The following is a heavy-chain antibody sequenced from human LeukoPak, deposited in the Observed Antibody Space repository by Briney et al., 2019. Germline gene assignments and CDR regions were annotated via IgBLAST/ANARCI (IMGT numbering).Heavy chain of an antibody. J-gene: IGHJ5*02. CDR3: ARDLDYYDSTWFDP. V-gene: IGHV4-61*02. CDR1: GGSISSGFYY. Sequence: KSSETLSLTCTVSGGSISSGFYYWNWIRQPAGKGLEWIGRIYSSGSTNYNPSLKSRVTISVDTSKNQFSLKLSSVTAADTAVYYCARDLDYYDSTWFDPWGQGTLVTVSS. D-gene: IGHD3-22*01. CDR2: IYSSGST.